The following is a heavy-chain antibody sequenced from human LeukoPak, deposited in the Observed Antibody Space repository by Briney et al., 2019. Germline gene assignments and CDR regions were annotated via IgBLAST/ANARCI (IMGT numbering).Heavy chain of an antibody. Sequence: SVTVSCKASGGTFSSYAISWVRQAPGQGLEWMGGIIPIFGTANYAQKFQGRVTITADESTSTAYMELSSLRSEDTAVYYCAADYGDRRGPWYFDYWGQGTLVTVSS. V-gene: IGHV1-69*13. J-gene: IGHJ4*02. CDR1: GGTFSSYA. D-gene: IGHD4-17*01. CDR2: IIPIFGTA. CDR3: AADYGDRRGPWYFDY.